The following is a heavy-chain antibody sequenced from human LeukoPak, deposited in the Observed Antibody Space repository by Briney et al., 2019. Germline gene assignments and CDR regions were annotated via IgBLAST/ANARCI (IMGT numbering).Heavy chain of an antibody. CDR1: GFTFSSYR. J-gene: IGHJ6*02. Sequence: GGSLRLSCAASGFTFSSYRMNWVRQAPGKGLEWVSSISSSSDYIYYGRFTISRDNAKNSLYLQMNSLRVEDTAVYYCARDIFYSNGYYGMDVWGQGTTVTVSS. CDR3: ARDIFYSNGYYGMDV. D-gene: IGHD4-11*01. CDR2: ISSSSDYI. V-gene: IGHV3-21*01.